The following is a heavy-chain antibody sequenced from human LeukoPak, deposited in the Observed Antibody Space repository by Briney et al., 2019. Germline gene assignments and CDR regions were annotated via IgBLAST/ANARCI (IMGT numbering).Heavy chain of an antibody. CDR2: INHNGNVN. V-gene: IGHV3-7*03. CDR3: ARGGGLDV. D-gene: IGHD3-16*01. J-gene: IGHJ6*02. CDR1: GFTFSRYW. Sequence: GGPLRLSCAASGFTFSRYWMNWARQAPGKGLEWVASINHNGNVNYYVDSVKGRFTISRDNAKNSLYLQMSNLRAEDTAVYFCARGGGLDVWGQGATVTVSS.